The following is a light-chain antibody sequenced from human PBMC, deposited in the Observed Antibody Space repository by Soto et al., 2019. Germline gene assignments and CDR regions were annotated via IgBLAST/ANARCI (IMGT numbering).Light chain of an antibody. CDR1: KSVSSSY. Sequence: LTTSVGKLSLSPEEVATGGCRTSKSVSSSYLAWYQQKPGQAPRLLIYGASSRATGIPDRFSGSGSGTEFTLSIGSLQSEDFALYYCQQYNNSPQTFGQGTKVDI. V-gene: IGKV3-20*01. CDR3: QQYNNSPQT. J-gene: IGKJ1*01. CDR2: GAS.